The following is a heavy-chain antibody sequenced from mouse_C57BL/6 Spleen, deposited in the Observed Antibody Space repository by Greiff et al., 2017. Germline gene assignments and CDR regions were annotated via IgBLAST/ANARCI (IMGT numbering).Heavy chain of an antibody. CDR1: GYTFTDYY. CDR3: ARNWLDY. V-gene: IGHV1-26*01. Sequence: VQLQQSGPELVKPGASVKISCKASGYTFTDYYMNWVKQSHGKSLEWIGDINPNNGGTSYNQKFKGKATLTVDKSSSTAYMELRSLTSEDSAVYYCARNWLDYWGQGTTLTVSS. D-gene: IGHD4-1*01. CDR2: INPNNGGT. J-gene: IGHJ2*01.